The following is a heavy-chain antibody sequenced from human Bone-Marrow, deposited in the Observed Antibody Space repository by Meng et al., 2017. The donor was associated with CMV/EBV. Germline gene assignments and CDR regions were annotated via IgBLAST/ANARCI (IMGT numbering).Heavy chain of an antibody. Sequence: GESLKISCAASGFTFSNYSMNWVRQVPGKGLEWVSSITTDTAYVYYADSVKGRFTISRDNARNSLYLQINSLRAEDTAVYYCARSRYLELRLWGQGTRVTGSS. J-gene: IGHJ4*02. CDR2: ITTDTAYV. CDR1: GFTFSNYS. V-gene: IGHV3-21*01. D-gene: IGHD1-7*01. CDR3: ARSRYLELRL.